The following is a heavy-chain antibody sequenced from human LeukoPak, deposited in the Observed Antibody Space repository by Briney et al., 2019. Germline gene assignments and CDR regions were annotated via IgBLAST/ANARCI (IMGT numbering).Heavy chain of an antibody. J-gene: IGHJ4*02. CDR3: ARDNKRFSCDY. CDR2: ISDGGSNI. Sequence: GGSLRLSCAASGFTFRSYGMHWVRQAPGKGLEWVALISDGGSNIYYADSVKGRFTISRDSSKNTLSLQMSSLRVEDTAVYYCARDNKRFSCDYWGQGTLVTVSS. D-gene: IGHD2/OR15-2a*01. V-gene: IGHV3-30*03. CDR1: GFTFRSYG.